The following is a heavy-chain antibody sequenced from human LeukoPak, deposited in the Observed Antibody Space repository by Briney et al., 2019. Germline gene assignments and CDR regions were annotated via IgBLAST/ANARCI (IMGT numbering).Heavy chain of an antibody. CDR1: GFTFDDYA. J-gene: IGHJ5*02. CDR3: AESDWFDP. V-gene: IGHV3-9*01. CDR2: ISWNSGSI. Sequence: GGSLRLSCAASGFTFDDYAMHWVRQAPGKGLEWVSGISWNSGSIGYADSVKGRFTISRDNAKNSLYLQMNSLRAEDTAVYYCAESDWFDPWGQGTLVTVSS.